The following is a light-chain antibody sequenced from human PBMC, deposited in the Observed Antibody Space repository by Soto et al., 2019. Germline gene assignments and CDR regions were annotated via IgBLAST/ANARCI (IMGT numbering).Light chain of an antibody. CDR2: EVS. CDR1: SSDVGGYNY. J-gene: IGLJ1*01. CDR3: TSYTSSSTLYV. Sequence: QSALAQPASVSGSPGQSITISCTGTSSDVGGYNYVSWYQQHPGKAPKLMIYEVSQRPSGDSNRFSGSKSGNTASLTISGLQAEDEADYYCTSYTSSSTLYVFGTGTKVTVL. V-gene: IGLV2-14*01.